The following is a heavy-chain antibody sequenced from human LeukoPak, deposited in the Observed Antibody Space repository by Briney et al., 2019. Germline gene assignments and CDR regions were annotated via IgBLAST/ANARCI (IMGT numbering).Heavy chain of an antibody. J-gene: IGHJ3*02. CDR2: IYSGGST. Sequence: GGSLRLSCAASGFTFSSYSMNWVRQAPGKGLEWVSVIYSGGSTYYADSVKGRFTISRDNSKNTLYLQMNSLRAEDTAVYYCAREGSPVAFDIWGQGTMVTVSS. D-gene: IGHD1-26*01. CDR1: GFTFSSYS. V-gene: IGHV3-66*01. CDR3: AREGSPVAFDI.